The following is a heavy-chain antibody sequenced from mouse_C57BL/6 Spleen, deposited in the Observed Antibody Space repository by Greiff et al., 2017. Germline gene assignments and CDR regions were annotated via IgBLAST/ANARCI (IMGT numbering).Heavy chain of an antibody. CDR2: IRSKSNNYAT. Sequence: EVKLQESGGGLVQPKGSLKLSCAASGFSFNTYAMNWVRQAPGKGLEWVARIRSKSNNYATYYADSVKDRFTISRDDSESMLYLQMNNLKTEDTAMYYCVRRGGAMDYWGQGTSVTVSS. CDR3: VRRGGAMDY. CDR1: GFSFNTYA. V-gene: IGHV10-1*01. J-gene: IGHJ4*01.